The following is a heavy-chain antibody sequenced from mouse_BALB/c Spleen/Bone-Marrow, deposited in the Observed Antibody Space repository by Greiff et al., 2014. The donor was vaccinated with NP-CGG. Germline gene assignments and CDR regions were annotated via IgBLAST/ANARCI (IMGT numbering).Heavy chain of an antibody. CDR2: IDPYYGGI. Sequence: LQESGPELEKPGASVKISCKASGYSFTGYNMNWVKQSNGKSLEWIGNIDPYYGGISYNQKFKGKATLTVDKSSSTAYMQHKSLTSEDSAVYYCARGGPWFAYWGQGTLVTVSA. CDR3: ARGGPWFAY. V-gene: IGHV1-39*01. J-gene: IGHJ3*01. CDR1: GYSFTGYN. D-gene: IGHD3-3*01.